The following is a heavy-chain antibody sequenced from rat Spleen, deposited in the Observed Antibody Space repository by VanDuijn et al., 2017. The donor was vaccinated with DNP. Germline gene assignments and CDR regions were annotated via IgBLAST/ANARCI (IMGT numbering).Heavy chain of an antibody. CDR3: ARWPGYNPPYAMDA. Sequence: EVQLQESGPGLVKPSQSLSLTCSVTGYSITSNYWGWIRKFPGNKMVYIGHISYSGSTHYNHSRKSRISITRDTSKNQLFLQVNSVTTEDTATYYCARWPGYNPPYAMDAWGQGTSVTVSS. CDR1: GYSITSNY. CDR2: ISYSGST. V-gene: IGHV3-1*01. D-gene: IGHD1-4*01. J-gene: IGHJ4*01.